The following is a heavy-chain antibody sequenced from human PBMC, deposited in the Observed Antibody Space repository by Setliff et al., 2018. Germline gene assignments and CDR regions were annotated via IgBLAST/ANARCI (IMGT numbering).Heavy chain of an antibody. CDR1: GGSITGHY. V-gene: IGHV4-59*11. CDR3: ARWMEYYQRDNRGEGGMDV. J-gene: IGHJ6*03. D-gene: IGHD2-2*01. CDR2: SHYTGSP. Sequence: PSETLSLTCSVSGGSITGHYWSWIRQTPGKGLEWIGYSHYTGSPNYKNPSLASRATISVGSAKNQVSLRLSSVTAADTAVYYCARWMEYYQRDNRGEGGMDVWGKGTTVTVPS.